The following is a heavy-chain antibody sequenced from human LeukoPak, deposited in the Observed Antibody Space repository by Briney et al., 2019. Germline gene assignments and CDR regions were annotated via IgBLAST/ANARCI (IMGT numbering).Heavy chain of an antibody. D-gene: IGHD5-18*01. V-gene: IGHV4-39*07. Sequence: SETLSLTCTVSGGSVSSGTHYWGWIRQPPGKGLEWIGFIYYSGSTYYNPSLKSRVTISVDTSKNQFSLKLSSVTAADTAVYYCARINTAMAYYFDYWGQGTLVTVSS. CDR1: GGSVSSGTHY. CDR2: IYYSGST. CDR3: ARINTAMAYYFDY. J-gene: IGHJ4*02.